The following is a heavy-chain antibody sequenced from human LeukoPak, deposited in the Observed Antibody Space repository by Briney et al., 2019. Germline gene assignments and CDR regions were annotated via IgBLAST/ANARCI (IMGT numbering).Heavy chain of an antibody. J-gene: IGHJ4*02. V-gene: IGHV5-51*01. CDR3: ASLAGSSTWYYFDY. CDR2: IYPGDSDT. D-gene: IGHD6-13*01. Sequence: GESLKISCKASGYTFTSYWIGWVRQMPGKGLEWMGIIYPGDSDTRYSPSFEGQVTISADKSINTAYLQWSRLKASDTAMYYCASLAGSSTWYYFDYWGQGTLVTVSS. CDR1: GYTFTSYW.